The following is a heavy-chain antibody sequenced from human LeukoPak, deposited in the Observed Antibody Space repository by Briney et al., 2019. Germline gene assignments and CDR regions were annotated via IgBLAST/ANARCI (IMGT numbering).Heavy chain of an antibody. CDR1: GYTFTNYG. Sequence: ASVTVSCQASGYTFTNYGISWVRQPPGQGLAWMGWISAYNGNTNYQQKLQGRVTMTTDTSTSTAYMELRSLRSDDTAVYYCARRVGIVGATNAFDIWGQGTMVTVSS. V-gene: IGHV1-18*01. CDR3: ARRVGIVGATNAFDI. D-gene: IGHD1-26*01. J-gene: IGHJ3*02. CDR2: ISAYNGNT.